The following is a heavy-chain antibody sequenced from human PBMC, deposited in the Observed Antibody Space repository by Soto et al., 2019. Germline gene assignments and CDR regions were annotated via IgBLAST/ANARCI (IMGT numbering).Heavy chain of an antibody. CDR2: IYTSGST. V-gene: IGHV4-4*07. CDR1: GGSISSYY. D-gene: IGHD2-15*01. CDR3: ARGPDIVVVVAATGGWFDP. Sequence: TSETLSLTCTVSGGSISSYYWSWIRQPAGKGLEWIGRIYTSGSTNYNPSLKSRVTMSVDTSKNQFSLKLSSVTAADTAVYYCARGPDIVVVVAATGGWFDPWGQGTLVTVSS. J-gene: IGHJ5*02.